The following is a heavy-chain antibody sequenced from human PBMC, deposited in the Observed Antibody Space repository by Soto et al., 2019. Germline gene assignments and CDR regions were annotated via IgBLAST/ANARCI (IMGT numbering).Heavy chain of an antibody. D-gene: IGHD3-22*01. CDR2: IYQSGST. Sequence: QVRLQGSGPVLVAPSGTLYLTCAVSGGSINSSNWWSWVRQSPGKGLEWMGEIYQSGSTKYNSSFRSRFTVSIDKSKSQVALKLTSVTAAESDVYYCARRYFYENQGVFDVWDQGTQVTVSS. CDR1: GGSINSSNW. CDR3: ARRYFYENQGVFDV. J-gene: IGHJ3*01. V-gene: IGHV4-4*02.